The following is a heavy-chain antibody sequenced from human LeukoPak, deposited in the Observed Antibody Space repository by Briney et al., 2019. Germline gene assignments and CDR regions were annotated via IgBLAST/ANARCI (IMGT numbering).Heavy chain of an antibody. CDR2: LKQDGSDK. Sequence: GGSLRLSCAASLSTLSTYWMTWFRQTPGGGLEWVASLKQDGSDKYYVDSVKGRFTISRGNAGNSLYLQMNALRAEDTAVYYCARDVRPDYWGQGTLVTVST. CDR1: LSTLSTYW. CDR3: ARDVRPDY. D-gene: IGHD6-6*01. J-gene: IGHJ4*02. V-gene: IGHV3-7*04.